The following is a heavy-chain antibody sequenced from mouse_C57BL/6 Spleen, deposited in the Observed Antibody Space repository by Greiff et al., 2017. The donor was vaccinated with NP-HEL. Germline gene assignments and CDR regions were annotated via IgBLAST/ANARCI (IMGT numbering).Heavy chain of an antibody. V-gene: IGHV5-9-1*02. CDR3: TRDPFYYGSSPSGFAY. J-gene: IGHJ3*01. CDR2: ISSGGDYI. Sequence: DVKLVESGEGLVKPGGSLKLSCAASGFTFSSYAMSWVRQTPEKRLEWVAYISSGGDYIYYADTVKGRITISRDNARNTLDLQMSSLKSEDTAMYYCTRDPFYYGSSPSGFAYWGQGTLVTVSA. D-gene: IGHD1-1*01. CDR1: GFTFSSYA.